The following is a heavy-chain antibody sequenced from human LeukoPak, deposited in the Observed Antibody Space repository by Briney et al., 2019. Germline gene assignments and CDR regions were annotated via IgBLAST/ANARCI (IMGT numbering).Heavy chain of an antibody. CDR2: ISGSGAST. V-gene: IGHV3-23*01. CDR3: AKDVGKWESLHFFDY. Sequence: GGSLRLSCLPSGFTLSTNAMSWVRQAPGKGLEWISGISGSGASTYYADSVKGRFTISRDDSRNTLYLQMNSLRGDDTAVYYCAKDVGKWESLHFFDYWGQGTLVTVSS. D-gene: IGHD1-26*01. J-gene: IGHJ4*02. CDR1: GFTLSTNA.